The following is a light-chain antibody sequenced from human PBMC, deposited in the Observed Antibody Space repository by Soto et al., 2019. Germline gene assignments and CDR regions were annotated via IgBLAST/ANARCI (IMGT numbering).Light chain of an antibody. Sequence: DIQMTQSPSSLSASVGDRVTITCRASQGIGNFLAWYQQKPGTVPKLLFYAASILQSGVPSRFSGSGSGTDFVLTISSLQPEDVATYYCQKYGSRPRTFGQGTKVEL. J-gene: IGKJ1*01. V-gene: IGKV1-27*01. CDR1: QGIGNF. CDR2: AAS. CDR3: QKYGSRPRT.